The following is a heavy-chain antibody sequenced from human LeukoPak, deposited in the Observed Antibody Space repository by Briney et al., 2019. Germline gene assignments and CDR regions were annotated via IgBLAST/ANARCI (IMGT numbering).Heavy chain of an antibody. CDR1: GYTFTGYH. CDR2: INPNTGDT. CDR3: ARNTDYFGSGNSFDY. D-gene: IGHD3-10*01. V-gene: IGHV1-2*02. Sequence: ASVKVSCKASGYTFTGYHMHWVRQAPGQGLEWMGWINPNTGDTNYAQKFQGRVTMTRDTSIDTAYMELSRLKTDDTAVYYCARNTDYFGSGNSFDYWGQGTLVTVSS. J-gene: IGHJ4*02.